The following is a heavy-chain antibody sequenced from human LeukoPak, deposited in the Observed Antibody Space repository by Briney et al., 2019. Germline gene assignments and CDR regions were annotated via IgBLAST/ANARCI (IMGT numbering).Heavy chain of an antibody. J-gene: IGHJ5*02. Sequence: GGSLRLSCAASGLIFSKYWMTWVRQAPGKGLEWVSDINWNGDSTGYAHSVRGRFTISRDNSKNSVYLQMNSLRVEDTAFYYCARDELLNRNWFDPWGQGTLVTVSS. CDR1: GLIFSKYW. V-gene: IGHV3-20*04. CDR2: INWNGDST. CDR3: ARDELLNRNWFDP. D-gene: IGHD3-10*01.